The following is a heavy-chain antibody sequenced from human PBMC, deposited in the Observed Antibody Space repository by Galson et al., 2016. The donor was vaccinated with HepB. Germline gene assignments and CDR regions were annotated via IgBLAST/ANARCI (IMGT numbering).Heavy chain of an antibody. CDR3: AREAERWNYLDY. CDR2: ISSDGSNE. D-gene: IGHD5-24*01. CDR1: GYIFRTYP. J-gene: IGHJ4*02. Sequence: SLRLSCAASGYIFRTYPMHWVRQAPGKGLEWVAVISSDGSNELYADPVKGRFTISRDNSQNTLSLQMSSLRPEDTAAYYCAREAERWNYLDYWGQGALVTVSS. V-gene: IGHV3-30*04.